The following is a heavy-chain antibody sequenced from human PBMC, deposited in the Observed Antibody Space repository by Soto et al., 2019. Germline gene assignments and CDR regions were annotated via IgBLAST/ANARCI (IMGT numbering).Heavy chain of an antibody. Sequence: VGSLRLSCAASGFTFSSYSMNWVRQAPGKGLEWVSSISSSSSYIYYADSVKGRFTISRDNAKNSLYLQMNSLRAEDTAVYYCARDDLIAARLLDYWGQETLVTVSS. CDR2: ISSSSSYI. J-gene: IGHJ4*02. CDR1: GFTFSSYS. D-gene: IGHD6-6*01. CDR3: ARDDLIAARLLDY. V-gene: IGHV3-21*01.